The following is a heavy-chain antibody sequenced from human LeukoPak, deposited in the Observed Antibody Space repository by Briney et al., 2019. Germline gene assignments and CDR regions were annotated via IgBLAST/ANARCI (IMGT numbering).Heavy chain of an antibody. CDR1: GFTVSSNY. Sequence: PGGSLRLSCAASGFTVSSNYMSWVRQAPGKGLEWVSDIYSGGSTYYADSVKGRFTISRDNSKNTLYLQMNSLRAEDTAVYYCARDSMFPYVPHVYWGQGTLVTVSS. V-gene: IGHV3-53*01. CDR2: IYSGGST. J-gene: IGHJ4*02. CDR3: ARDSMFPYVPHVY. D-gene: IGHD3-10*02.